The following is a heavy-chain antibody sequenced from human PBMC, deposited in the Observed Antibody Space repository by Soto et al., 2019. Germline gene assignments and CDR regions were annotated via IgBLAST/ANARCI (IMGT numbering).Heavy chain of an antibody. J-gene: IGHJ6*02. CDR2: IYYSGST. CDR1: GGSISSSSYY. V-gene: IGHV4-39*01. D-gene: IGHD3-10*01. Sequence: SETLSLTCTVSGGSISSSSYYWGWIRQPPGKGLEWIGRIYYSGSTYYNPSLKSRVTTSVDTSKNQFSLKLSSVTAADTAVYYCARVMVRGILGYYGMDGWGQGTTVTVAS. CDR3: ARVMVRGILGYYGMDG.